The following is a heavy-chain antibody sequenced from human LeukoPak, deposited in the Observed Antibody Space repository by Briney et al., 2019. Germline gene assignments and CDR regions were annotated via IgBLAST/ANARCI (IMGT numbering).Heavy chain of an antibody. CDR2: ISPGGGST. J-gene: IGHJ4*02. V-gene: IGHV1-46*01. CDR3: ARDLAY. Sequence: ASVKVSCKASGYTFTSYFIRWVRQAPGQGLEWMGIISPGGGSTTYAQKFQDRVTMTRDTSTSMVYMELSSLRSEDTALYYCARDLAYWGQGTLVTVSS. CDR1: GYTFTSYF.